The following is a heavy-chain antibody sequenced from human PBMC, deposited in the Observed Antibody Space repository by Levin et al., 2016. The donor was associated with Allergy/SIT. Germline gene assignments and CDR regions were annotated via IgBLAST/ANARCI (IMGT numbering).Heavy chain of an antibody. J-gene: IGHJ4*02. D-gene: IGHD2-2*01. V-gene: IGHV3-23*01. CDR2: ISGSGGST. CDR3: AKGDIVVVPAGFDY. Sequence: WIRQPPGKGLEWVSAISGSGGSTYYADSVKGRFTISRDNSKNTLYLQMNSLRAEDTAVYYCAKGDIVVVPAGFDYWGQGTLVTVSS.